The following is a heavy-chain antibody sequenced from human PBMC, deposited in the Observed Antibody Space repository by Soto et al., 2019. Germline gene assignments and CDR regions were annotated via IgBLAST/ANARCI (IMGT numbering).Heavy chain of an antibody. CDR2: IYYSGST. D-gene: IGHD3-9*01. CDR1: GGSISSSSYY. CDR3: ARASNYDILTGYYHHHDFDI. J-gene: IGHJ3*02. V-gene: IGHV4-39*07. Sequence: SETLSLTCTVSGGSISSSSYYWGWIRQPPGKGLEWIGSIYYSGSTYYNPSLKSRVTISVDTSKNQFSLKLSSVTAADTAVYYCARASNYDILTGYYHHHDFDIWGQGTMVT.